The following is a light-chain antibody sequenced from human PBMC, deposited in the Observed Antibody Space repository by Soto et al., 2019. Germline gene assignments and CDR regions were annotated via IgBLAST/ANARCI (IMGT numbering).Light chain of an antibody. J-gene: IGLJ2*01. V-gene: IGLV4-69*01. Sequence: QSVLTQSPSASASLGASVKLTCTLSSGHSSYAIAWHQQQPEKGPRYLMRLNSDGSHSKGDGIPDRFSGSSSGAERYLTISSLQSEDEPDYYCQTWGSGIHVVFGGGTKVTVL. CDR3: QTWGSGIHVV. CDR2: LNSDGSH. CDR1: SGHSSYA.